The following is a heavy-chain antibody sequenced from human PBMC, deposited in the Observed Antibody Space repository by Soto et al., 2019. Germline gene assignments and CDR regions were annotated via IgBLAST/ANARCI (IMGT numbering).Heavy chain of an antibody. CDR2: ISAYNGNT. CDR3: AREFEGYCSGGSCYEQGYGMDV. CDR1: GYTFTSYG. Sequence: QVQLVQSGAEVKKPGASVKVSCKASGYTFTSYGISWVRQAPGQGLEWMGWISAYNGNTNYAQKVQGRVTMTTDTSTSTAYMELRSLRSDDTAVYYCAREFEGYCSGGSCYEQGYGMDVWGHGTTVTVSS. V-gene: IGHV1-18*04. D-gene: IGHD2-15*01. J-gene: IGHJ6*02.